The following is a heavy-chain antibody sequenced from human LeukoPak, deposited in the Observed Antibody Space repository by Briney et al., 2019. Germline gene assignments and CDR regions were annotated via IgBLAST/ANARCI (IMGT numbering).Heavy chain of an antibody. CDR1: GGSITSSLYH. CDR3: AVWDFIVGASN. J-gene: IGHJ4*02. CDR2: VYYSGST. Sequence: SETLSLTCTVSGGSITSSLYHWAWIRQPPGKGLEWIGSVYYSGSTYNPSLKSRVTISVDTPKNQFSLNLVSETAADTALYYCAVWDFIVGASNWGQGTLVTVSS. V-gene: IGHV4-39*01. D-gene: IGHD1-26*01.